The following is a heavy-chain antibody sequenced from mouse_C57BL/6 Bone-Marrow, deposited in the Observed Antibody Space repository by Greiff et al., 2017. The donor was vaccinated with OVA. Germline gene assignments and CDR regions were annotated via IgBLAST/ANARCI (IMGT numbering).Heavy chain of an antibody. CDR1: GYSFTGYY. Sequence: VQLKESGPELVKPGASVKISCKASGYSFTGYYMNWVKQSPEKSLEWIGEINPSTGGTTSNQKFKAKATLPVDKSSSTAYMQLKSLTSEDSAVYYCARWDYYYYFDYWGQGTTLTVSS. V-gene: IGHV1-42*01. CDR3: ARWDYYYYFDY. D-gene: IGHD1-1*01. CDR2: INPSTGGT. J-gene: IGHJ2*01.